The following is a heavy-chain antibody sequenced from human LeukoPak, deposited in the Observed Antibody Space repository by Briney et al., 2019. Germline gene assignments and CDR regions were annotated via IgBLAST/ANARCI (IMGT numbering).Heavy chain of an antibody. D-gene: IGHD6-6*01. CDR3: ARDGVRTSIAARAAYYYYYMDV. V-gene: IGHV3-20*04. CDR2: INWNGGST. CDR1: GFTFDDYG. Sequence: GGSLRLSCAASGFTFDDYGMSWVRQAPGKGLEWVSGINWNGGSTGYADSVKGRFTISRDNAKNSLYLQMNSLRAEDTALYYCARDGVRTSIAARAAYYYYYMDVWGKGTTVTVSS. J-gene: IGHJ6*03.